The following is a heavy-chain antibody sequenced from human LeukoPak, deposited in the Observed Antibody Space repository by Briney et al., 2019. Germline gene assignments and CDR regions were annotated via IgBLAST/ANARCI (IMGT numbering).Heavy chain of an antibody. CDR1: GXIFTNYW. D-gene: IGHD3-10*01. V-gene: IGHV5-51*01. CDR2: IYPADSDT. CDR3: ARQSRDGSKTRGYYFDY. J-gene: IGHJ4*02. Sequence: GESLKISCQVSGXIFTNYWIGWVRQMPGKGLESMGIIYPADSDTTYSPSFQGQVTISVDKSISTVYLQWSSLKASDTAMYYCARQSRDGSKTRGYYFDYWGQGTLVTVSS.